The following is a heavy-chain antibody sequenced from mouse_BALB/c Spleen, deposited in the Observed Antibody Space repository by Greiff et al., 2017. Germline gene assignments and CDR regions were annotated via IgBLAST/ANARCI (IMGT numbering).Heavy chain of an antibody. CDR3: NAWSV. J-gene: IGHJ1*01. CDR2: IDPENGDT. Sequence: VHVKQSGAELVRSGASVKLSCTASGFNIKDYYMHWVKQRPEQGLEWIGWIDPENGDTEYAPKFQGKATMTADTSSNTAYLQLSSLTSEDTAVYYCNAWSVWGAGTTVTVSS. CDR1: GFNIKDYY. V-gene: IGHV14-4*02.